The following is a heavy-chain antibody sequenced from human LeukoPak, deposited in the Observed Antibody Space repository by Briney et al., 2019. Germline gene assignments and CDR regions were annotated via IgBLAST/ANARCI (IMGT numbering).Heavy chain of an antibody. Sequence: ASVKVSCKASGYTFTSYDINWVRQATGQGLEWMGWIHPNSGGTNYAQKFQGRVTMTEDTSTDTAHMELSSLRSEDTAVYYCATVRYYDSSGYFDYWGQGTLVTVSS. CDR1: GYTFTSYD. CDR3: ATVRYYDSSGYFDY. V-gene: IGHV1-8*01. J-gene: IGHJ4*02. CDR2: IHPNSGGT. D-gene: IGHD3-22*01.